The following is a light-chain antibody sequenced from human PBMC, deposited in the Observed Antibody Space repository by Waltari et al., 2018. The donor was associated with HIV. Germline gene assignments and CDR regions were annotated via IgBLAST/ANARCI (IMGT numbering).Light chain of an antibody. CDR2: QAS. CDR1: ESVSFLGINL. J-gene: IGKJ4*01. V-gene: IGKV4-1*01. Sequence: DFVLTQSPASLAVSPGQRATITCRASESVSFLGINLIHWYQQKPGQPPKLLIYQASNEDTGVPARFSGSGSGTDFTLTINPVEANDSANYCCPRGTLGGGTKVEIK. CDR3: PRGT.